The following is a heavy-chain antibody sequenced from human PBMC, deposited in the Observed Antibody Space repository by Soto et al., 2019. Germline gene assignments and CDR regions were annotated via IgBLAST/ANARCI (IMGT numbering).Heavy chain of an antibody. CDR3: ARLGSPGARFFDS. D-gene: IGHD6-6*01. CDR2: IHPSDSET. Sequence: PGESLKISCEISGYNFTAYWLGWVRQMPGKGLEWVGNIHPSDSETHYRPSFQGQVTFSVDKSISTAYLQWTTLKASDTAIYFCARLGSPGARFFDSWGEGSLVTVSS. CDR1: GYNFTAYW. J-gene: IGHJ4*02. V-gene: IGHV5-51*01.